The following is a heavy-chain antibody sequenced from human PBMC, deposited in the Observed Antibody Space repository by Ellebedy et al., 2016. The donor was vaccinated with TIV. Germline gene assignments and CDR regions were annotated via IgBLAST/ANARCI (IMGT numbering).Heavy chain of an antibody. CDR2: IHTGGDT. J-gene: IGHJ3*02. CDR1: GFTVSYTY. D-gene: IGHD1-1*01. CDR3: ARRKSGTYGDDACDI. V-gene: IGHV3-53*01. Sequence: GGSLRLSCAASGFTVSYTYMNWVRQAPGKGLEWVSVIHTGGDTYYADSVKGRFTISRDSSKNTVFLQMNSLRAEDTAMYYCARRKSGTYGDDACDIWGQGTMITVSS.